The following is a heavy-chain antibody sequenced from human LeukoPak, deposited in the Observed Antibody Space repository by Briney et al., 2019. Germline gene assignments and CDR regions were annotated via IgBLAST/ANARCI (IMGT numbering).Heavy chain of an antibody. V-gene: IGHV3-30*02. Sequence: GRSLRLSCAASGFTFSSYGMHWVRQAPGKGLEWVAFIRYDGSNKYYADSVKGRFTISRDNSKNTLYLQMNSLRAEDTAVYYCAKVDCSSTSCYVDYWGQGTLVTVSS. CDR1: GFTFSSYG. CDR2: IRYDGSNK. D-gene: IGHD2-2*01. J-gene: IGHJ4*02. CDR3: AKVDCSSTSCYVDY.